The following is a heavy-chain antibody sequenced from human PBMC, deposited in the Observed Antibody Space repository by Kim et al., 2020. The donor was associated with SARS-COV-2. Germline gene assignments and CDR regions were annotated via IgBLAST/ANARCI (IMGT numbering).Heavy chain of an antibody. Sequence: KGRFTISRDNSKNTLYLQMNSLRAEDTAVYYCARGGYSSGWLKGDWFDPWGQGTLVTVSS. J-gene: IGHJ5*02. D-gene: IGHD6-19*01. V-gene: IGHV3-30*04. CDR3: ARGGYSSGWLKGDWFDP.